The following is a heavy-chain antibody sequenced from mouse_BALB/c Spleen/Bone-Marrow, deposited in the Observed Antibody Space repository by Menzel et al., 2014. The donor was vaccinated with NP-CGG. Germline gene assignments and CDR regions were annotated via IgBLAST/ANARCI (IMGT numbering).Heavy chain of an antibody. V-gene: IGHV1-82*01. CDR2: IYPGDGDT. D-gene: IGHD2-4*01. J-gene: IGHJ2*01. CDR1: GYAFSSSW. CDR3: ARWGITSYYFDY. Sequence: VLLQQSGPELMKPGASVKISCKASGYAFSSSWMNWVKQRPGQGLEWIGRIYPGDGDTNYNGKFKGKATLTADKSSSTAYMQLSSLTSVDSAVYFCARWGITSYYFDYWGQGTTLTVSS.